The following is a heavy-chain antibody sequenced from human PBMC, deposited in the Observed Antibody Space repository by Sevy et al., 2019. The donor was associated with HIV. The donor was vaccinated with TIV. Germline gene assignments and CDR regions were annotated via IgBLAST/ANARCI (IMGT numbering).Heavy chain of an antibody. V-gene: IGHV3-15*01. Sequence: GGSLRLSCAASGFTFTDAWMSRVRQAPGKGLEWVGRFKGKASGGAIDYAAPVKGRFIISRDDSKNTLYLQMSSLRPEDTAVYYCTTDSWSQEDYYDYWGQGTLVTVSS. CDR3: TTDSWSQEDYYDY. D-gene: IGHD6-13*01. CDR1: GFTFTDAW. J-gene: IGHJ4*02. CDR2: FKGKASGGAI.